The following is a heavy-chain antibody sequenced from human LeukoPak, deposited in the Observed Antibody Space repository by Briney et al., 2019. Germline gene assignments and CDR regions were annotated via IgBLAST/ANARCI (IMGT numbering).Heavy chain of an antibody. V-gene: IGHV1-8*03. J-gene: IGHJ3*01. CDR1: GYTFTNDA. D-gene: IGHD6-6*01. CDR3: ARDGIAARIFDV. CDR2: MNPNSGDT. Sequence: ASVRVSCKGSGYTFTNDAINWVRQAPGQGLEWVGWMNPNSGDTGYGQKFQGRVTFTRDTSISAAFMELRDLRSEDTAVYYCARDGIAARIFDVWGQGTMVTVSS.